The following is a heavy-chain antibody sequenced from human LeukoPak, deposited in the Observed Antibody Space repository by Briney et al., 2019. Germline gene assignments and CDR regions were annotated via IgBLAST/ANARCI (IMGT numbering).Heavy chain of an antibody. CDR3: ARRENDY. CDR1: EYTFTGYY. J-gene: IGHJ4*02. Sequence: ASVKVSCKASEYTFTGYYIHWVRQAPGQGLEWMGRINPNSGGTNYAQKFQGRVTMTRDTSISTADRELSRLRSDDTAVYYCARRENDYWGQGTLVTVSS. V-gene: IGHV1-2*06. CDR2: INPNSGGT. D-gene: IGHD1-26*01.